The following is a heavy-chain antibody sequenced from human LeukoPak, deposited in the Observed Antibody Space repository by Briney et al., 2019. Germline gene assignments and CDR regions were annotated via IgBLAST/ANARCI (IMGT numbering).Heavy chain of an antibody. CDR2: IWYDGSNE. CDR3: ARDYFSRAALLGYFDL. V-gene: IGHV3-33*08. Sequence: PGGSLRLSCAASGFSFGTYSMHWARQVPGKGLEWVAVIWYDGSNEDYADSVKGRFTISRDNSKNTLYLQMNSLRAEDTAVYYCARDYFSRAALLGYFDLWGRGTLVTVSS. J-gene: IGHJ2*01. D-gene: IGHD2-15*01. CDR1: GFSFGTYS.